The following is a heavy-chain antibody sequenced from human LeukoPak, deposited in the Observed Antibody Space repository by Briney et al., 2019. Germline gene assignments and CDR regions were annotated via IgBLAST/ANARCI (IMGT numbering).Heavy chain of an antibody. Sequence: GASVKVSCKVSGYTLTELSMHWVRQAPGKGLEWMGGFDPEDGETIYAQKFQGRVTMTEHTSTDTAYMELSSLRSEDTAVYYCATDLGGGRGWFDPWGQGTLVTVSS. D-gene: IGHD3-16*01. CDR3: ATDLGGGRGWFDP. CDR1: GYTLTELS. J-gene: IGHJ5*02. CDR2: FDPEDGET. V-gene: IGHV1-24*01.